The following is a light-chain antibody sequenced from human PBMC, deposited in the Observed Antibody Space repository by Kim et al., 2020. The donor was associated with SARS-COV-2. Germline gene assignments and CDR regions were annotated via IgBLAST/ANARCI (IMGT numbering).Light chain of an antibody. CDR2: GAS. CDR1: QGIRDG. CDR3: QQYNSYSWT. J-gene: IGKJ1*01. Sequence: ASVGDRVTITCRASQGIRDGLGWYQQKPGRPPKRLIYGASSLQTGVPSRFSGSGSGTEFTLTISSLQPDDFATYYCQQYNSYSWTFGQGTKVDIK. V-gene: IGKV1-17*01.